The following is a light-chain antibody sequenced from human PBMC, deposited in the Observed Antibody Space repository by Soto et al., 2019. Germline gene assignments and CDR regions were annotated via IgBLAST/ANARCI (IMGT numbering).Light chain of an antibody. CDR3: QQGFT. V-gene: IGKV3-11*01. CDR1: QSVSSY. CDR2: DAS. J-gene: IGKJ3*01. Sequence: EIVLTQSPATLSLSPGERATLSCRASQSVSSYLAWYQQKPGQAPRLLIYDASNRATGIPARFSGSGSGTDFTLTISGLEPEDFAVYYCQQGFTFGPGTKVDIK.